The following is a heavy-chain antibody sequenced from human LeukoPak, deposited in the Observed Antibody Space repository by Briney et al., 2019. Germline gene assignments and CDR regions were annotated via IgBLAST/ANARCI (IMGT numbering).Heavy chain of an antibody. V-gene: IGHV1-18*01. J-gene: IGHJ2*01. CDR2: ISGYNGNT. D-gene: IGHD2-21*02. Sequence: ASVKVSCKASGYTFIRYGISWVREAPGQGLEWMGWISGYNGNTNYAQNLPGRVTMTTDTSTSTAYMELRSLRSDDTAVYYWARGLGVVTAQSEQPKPRYFDLWGRGTQVTVSS. CDR3: ARGLGVVTAQSEQPKPRYFDL. CDR1: GYTFIRYG.